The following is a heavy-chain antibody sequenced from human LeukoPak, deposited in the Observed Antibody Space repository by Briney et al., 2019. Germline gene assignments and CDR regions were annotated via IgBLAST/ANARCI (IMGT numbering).Heavy chain of an antibody. CDR2: IYPGDSDT. J-gene: IGHJ6*03. CDR3: ARGWDGDYHFPYYYYYYMDV. D-gene: IGHD4-17*01. CDR1: GYSFTNYW. Sequence: GESLKISCKGSGYSFTNYWIGWVRQMPGKGLKWMGIIYPGDSDTRYSPSFQGQVTISADKSISTAYLQWSSLKASDTAMYYCARGWDGDYHFPYYYYYYMDVWGKGTTVTVSS. V-gene: IGHV5-51*01.